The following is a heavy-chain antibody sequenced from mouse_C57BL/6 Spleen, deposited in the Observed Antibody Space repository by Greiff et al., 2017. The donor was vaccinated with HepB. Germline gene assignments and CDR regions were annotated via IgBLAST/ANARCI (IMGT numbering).Heavy chain of an antibody. D-gene: IGHD1-1*01. CDR2: IHPSDSDT. CDR1: GYTFTSYW. V-gene: IGHV1-74*01. CDR3: APTTVVATDYAMDY. Sequence: VKLQQPGAELVKPGASVKVSCKASGYTFTSYWMHWVKQRPGQGLEWIGRIHPSDSDTNYNQKFKGKATLTVDKSSSTAYMQLSSLTSEDSAVYYCAPTTVVATDYAMDYWGQGTSVTVSS. J-gene: IGHJ4*01.